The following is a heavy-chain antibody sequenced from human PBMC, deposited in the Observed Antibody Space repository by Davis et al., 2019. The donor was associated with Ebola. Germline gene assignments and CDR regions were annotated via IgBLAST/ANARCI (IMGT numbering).Heavy chain of an antibody. CDR3: TTLSTVTTMYFDL. CDR1: GFIFTNAW. CDR2: IKSKTDGGTT. J-gene: IGHJ2*01. Sequence: GESLKISCAASGFIFTNAWMSWVRQAPGKGLEWVGRIKSKTDGGTTDYAAPVKGRFAMSRDDSKNTLYLQMNSLKIEDTAVYYCTTLSTVTTMYFDLWGRGTLVTVSS. V-gene: IGHV3-15*01. D-gene: IGHD4-17*01.